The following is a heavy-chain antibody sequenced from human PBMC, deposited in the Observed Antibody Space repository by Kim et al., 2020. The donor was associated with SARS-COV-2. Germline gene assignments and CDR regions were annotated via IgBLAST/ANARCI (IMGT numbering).Heavy chain of an antibody. CDR1: GGSVDTSHYW. V-gene: IGHV4-39*01. CDR3: ARRFQYYYDVFDS. Sequence: SETLSLTCNVSGGSVDTSHYWWGWLRQPPGKALEWIGTVYYSGTTYYNPSLGSQVTISVDTSKNQFSLKLTSVTAADTAVYFCARRFQYYYDVFDSWGQG. J-gene: IGHJ4*02. D-gene: IGHD3-22*01. CDR2: VYYSGTT.